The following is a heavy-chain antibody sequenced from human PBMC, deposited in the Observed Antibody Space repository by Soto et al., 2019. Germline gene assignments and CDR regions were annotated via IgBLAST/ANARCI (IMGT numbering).Heavy chain of an antibody. J-gene: IGHJ4*02. CDR2: INTDGTTT. CDR3: ADVLSWGQCDY. CDR1: GFTFSNYW. Sequence: EVQLVESGGGLVQPGGSLRLSCAGSGFTFSNYWMHWVRQDPEKGLVWVSTINTDGTTTQYADSVKGRFTVTRDNAKNTLYLQVNSLRVQDTALYPCADVLSWGQCDYWGQGTLVTVSS. V-gene: IGHV3-74*03. D-gene: IGHD3-16*01.